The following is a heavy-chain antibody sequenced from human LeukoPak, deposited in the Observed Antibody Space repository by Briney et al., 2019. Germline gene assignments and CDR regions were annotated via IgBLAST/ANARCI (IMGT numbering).Heavy chain of an antibody. CDR1: GGSISSGDYY. J-gene: IGHJ4*02. Sequence: PSETLSLTCTVSGGSISSGDYYWSWIRQPPGKGLEWIGYIYYSGSTYYNPSLKSRVTISVDTSKNQFSLKLSSVTAADTAVYYCARVVVASSSSYYFDCWGQGTLVTVSS. D-gene: IGHD6-6*01. CDR3: ARVVVASSSSYYFDC. CDR2: IYYSGST. V-gene: IGHV4-30-4*08.